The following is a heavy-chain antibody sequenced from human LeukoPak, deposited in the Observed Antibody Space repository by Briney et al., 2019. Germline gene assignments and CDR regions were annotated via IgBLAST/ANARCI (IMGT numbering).Heavy chain of an antibody. D-gene: IGHD3-10*01. J-gene: IGHJ5*02. V-gene: IGHV4-61*02. CDR3: ARELNLVRGVSYSWFDP. CDR2: IHTSGST. Sequence: SETLSLTXTVSGGSISSGNYFWSWIRQPAGKGLEWIGRIHTSGSTNYNSSLKSRVTISIDTPKNQFSLKLSSVTAADTAVYYCARELNLVRGVSYSWFDPWGQGTLVTVSS. CDR1: GGSISSGNYF.